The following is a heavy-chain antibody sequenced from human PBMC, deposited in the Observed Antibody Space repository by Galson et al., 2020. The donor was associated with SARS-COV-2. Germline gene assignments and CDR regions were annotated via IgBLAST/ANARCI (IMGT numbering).Heavy chain of an antibody. CDR2: ISYDGSNK. Sequence: GGSLRLSCAASGLTFSSYAMHWVRQAPGKGLEWVAVISYDGSNKYYADSVKGRFTISRDNSKNTLYLQMNSLRAEDTAVYYCAREMVPDAFDIWGQGTMVTVSS. J-gene: IGHJ3*02. D-gene: IGHD2-8*01. CDR1: GLTFSSYA. CDR3: AREMVPDAFDI. V-gene: IGHV3-30*04.